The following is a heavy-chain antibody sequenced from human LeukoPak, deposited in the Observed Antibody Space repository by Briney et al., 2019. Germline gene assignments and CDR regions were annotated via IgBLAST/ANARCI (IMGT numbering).Heavy chain of an antibody. CDR2: IQFDGSNE. Sequence: GGSLRLSCAASGFTFSSYGMHWVRQAPGKGLEWVAYIQFDGSNEQYADSVKGRFSISRDSSKNTLYLQMNSLRAEDTAVYYCAKKYYGSGWFDYWGQGTLVTVSS. J-gene: IGHJ4*02. V-gene: IGHV3-30*02. CDR3: AKKYYGSGWFDY. CDR1: GFTFSSYG. D-gene: IGHD3-10*01.